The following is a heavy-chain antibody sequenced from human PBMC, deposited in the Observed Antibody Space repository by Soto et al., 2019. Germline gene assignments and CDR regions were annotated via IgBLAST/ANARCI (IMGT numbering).Heavy chain of an antibody. D-gene: IGHD5-12*01. CDR2: IGGSGTGGRT. CDR1: GLTFSTYA. CDR3: AKSTVGLDGYNSDYYGMDV. J-gene: IGHJ6*02. V-gene: IGHV3-23*01. Sequence: EVHLLESGGDLVQPGGSLRLSCTASGLTFSTYAMSWVRQAPGKGLEWVSAIGGSGTGGRTYYADSVKGRFTISRDNSKNTVYLQMNSLRADDTAVYYWAKSTVGLDGYNSDYYGMDVWGQGTTVTVSS.